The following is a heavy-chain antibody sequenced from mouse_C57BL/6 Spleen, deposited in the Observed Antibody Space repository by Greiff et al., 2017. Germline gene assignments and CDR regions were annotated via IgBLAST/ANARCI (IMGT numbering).Heavy chain of an antibody. Sequence: VQLQQPGTELVKPGASVKLSCKASGYTFTSYWMHWVKQRPGQGLEWIGNINPSNGGTNYNEKFKSKATLTVDKSSSTAYMQLSSLTSEDSAVYYGARSADGYYVWYYFDYWGQGTTLTVSS. CDR1: GYTFTSYW. D-gene: IGHD2-3*01. CDR3: ARSADGYYVWYYFDY. CDR2: INPSNGGT. V-gene: IGHV1-53*01. J-gene: IGHJ2*01.